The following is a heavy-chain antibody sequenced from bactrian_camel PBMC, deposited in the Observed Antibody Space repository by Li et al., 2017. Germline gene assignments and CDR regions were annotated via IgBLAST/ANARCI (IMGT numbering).Heavy chain of an antibody. CDR2: IWTYDGRT. CDR3: GAHYPGFDYSRECDLDFPY. CDR1: GYSYNAYH. J-gene: IGHJ6*01. Sequence: VQLVESGGGSVQAGGSLRLTCRYSGYSYNAYHMAWFRQAPGKEREGVASIWTYDGRTSFADSVKGRFTVSRDNAKNTIFLQMNDLKPEDTAVYYCGAHYPGFDYSRECDLDFPYSSRGTQVTVS. D-gene: IGHD1*01. V-gene: IGHV3S63*01.